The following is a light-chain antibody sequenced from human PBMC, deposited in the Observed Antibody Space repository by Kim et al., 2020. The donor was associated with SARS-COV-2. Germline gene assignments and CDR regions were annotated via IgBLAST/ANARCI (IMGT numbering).Light chain of an antibody. CDR1: QDISNY. Sequence: ASVGDRVTITCQASQDISNYLNWYHQQPGKAPKLLIYDASNLQTGVPSRFSGSGFGTNFTFTISSLQPEDIATYYCQQYDNLPITFGQGTRLEIK. V-gene: IGKV1-33*01. CDR3: QQYDNLPIT. J-gene: IGKJ5*01. CDR2: DAS.